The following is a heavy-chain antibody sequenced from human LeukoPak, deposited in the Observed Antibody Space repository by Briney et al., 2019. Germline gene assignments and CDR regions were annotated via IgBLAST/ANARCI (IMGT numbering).Heavy chain of an antibody. CDR2: IFYIGNT. CDR1: TDSFSSHY. CDR3: ARDLITVTKGFDI. Sequence: PSETLSLTCAVSTDSFSSHYRSGGPQPPGKGVEGSCYIFYIGNTNYTPSLKSRLSISIDTSKNQFSLQLRSVTAADTAVYYCARDLITVTKGFDIWGQGTMVSVSS. J-gene: IGHJ3*02. D-gene: IGHD4-17*01. V-gene: IGHV4-59*11.